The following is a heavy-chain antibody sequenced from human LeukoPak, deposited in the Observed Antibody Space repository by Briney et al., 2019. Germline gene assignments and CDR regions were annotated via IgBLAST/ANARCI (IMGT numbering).Heavy chain of an antibody. CDR1: GGSISSSSYY. D-gene: IGHD2-15*01. CDR2: IHYSGST. V-gene: IGHV4-39*07. CDR3: ARGSRYCSGGSCYISRRFDY. J-gene: IGHJ4*02. Sequence: SETLSLTCTVSGGSISSSSYYWGWIRQPPGKGLEWIGSIHYSGSTNYNPSLKSRVTISVDTSKNQFSLKLSSVTAADTAVYYCARGSRYCSGGSCYISRRFDYWGQGTLVTVSS.